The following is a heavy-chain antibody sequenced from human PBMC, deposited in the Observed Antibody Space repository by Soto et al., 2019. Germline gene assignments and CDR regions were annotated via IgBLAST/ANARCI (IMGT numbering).Heavy chain of an antibody. CDR3: ATQTISYTWGV. J-gene: IGHJ6*02. D-gene: IGHD3-16*01. V-gene: IGHV4-4*02. CDR2: LHHDGTT. Sequence: QVQLQESSPGLVKPSETLSLTCTESGGPITTTIWWAWVRLPPGKGLEWIGELHHDGTTNYNPSLESRITMSLDKSNNHFSLKLTSVTAADTAIYYCATQTISYTWGVWGRGTTVTVSS. CDR1: GGPITTTIW.